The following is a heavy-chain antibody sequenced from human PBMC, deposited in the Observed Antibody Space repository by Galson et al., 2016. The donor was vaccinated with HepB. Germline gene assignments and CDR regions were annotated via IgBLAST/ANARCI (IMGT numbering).Heavy chain of an antibody. CDR3: AKGSSLSAAVSIWFDP. D-gene: IGHD6-13*01. CDR1: GFTFFDYA. Sequence: SLRLSCAASGFTFFDYAMTWVRQAPGKGLEWVSSISGSGVSTFYADSVKGRFTISRDNSKNTVYLQMNSLRADDTAVYSCAKGSSLSAAVSIWFDPWGQGTLVAVSS. V-gene: IGHV3-23*01. CDR2: ISGSGVST. J-gene: IGHJ5*02.